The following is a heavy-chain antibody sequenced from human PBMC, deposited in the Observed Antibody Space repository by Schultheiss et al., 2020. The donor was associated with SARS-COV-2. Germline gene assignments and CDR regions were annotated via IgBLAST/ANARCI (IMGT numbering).Heavy chain of an antibody. CDR2: IYYSGST. D-gene: IGHD3-10*01. Sequence: GSLRLSCTVSGGSISSSSYYWGWIRQPPGKGLEWIGYIYYSGSTYYNPSLKSRVTISVDTSKNQFSLKLSSVTAADTAVYYCARQPVRGVIRWFDPWGQGTLVTVSS. CDR1: GGSISSSSYY. J-gene: IGHJ5*02. CDR3: ARQPVRGVIRWFDP. V-gene: IGHV4-61*05.